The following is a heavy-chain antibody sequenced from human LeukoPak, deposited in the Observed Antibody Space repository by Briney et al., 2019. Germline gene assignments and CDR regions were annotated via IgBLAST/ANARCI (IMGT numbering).Heavy chain of an antibody. CDR2: ITGNGATT. Sequence: GGSLRLSCAASGFSFSNYGMNWVRQAPGKGLEWVSGITGNGATTYYADSVKGRFTISRDNSRNTVYLQMNSLRAEDTAVYYCAKDPRRYSRTGGYFDYWGQGTLVTVSS. CDR1: GFSFSNYG. V-gene: IGHV3-23*01. J-gene: IGHJ4*02. D-gene: IGHD6-13*01. CDR3: AKDPRRYSRTGGYFDY.